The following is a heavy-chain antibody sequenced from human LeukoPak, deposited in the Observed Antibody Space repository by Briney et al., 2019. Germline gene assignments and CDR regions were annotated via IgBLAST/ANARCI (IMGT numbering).Heavy chain of an antibody. CDR3: ARGKVYHFY. Sequence: PGGSLRLSCEASGFTFNNYWMSWVRQAPGKGLEWVANIKEDGSEQYYVDSMKGRLTISRDNAKNSLYLEMTSLRAEDTAVYYCARGKVYHFYWGQGTLVTVSS. J-gene: IGHJ4*02. D-gene: IGHD3-3*02. V-gene: IGHV3-7*01. CDR2: IKEDGSEQ. CDR1: GFTFNNYW.